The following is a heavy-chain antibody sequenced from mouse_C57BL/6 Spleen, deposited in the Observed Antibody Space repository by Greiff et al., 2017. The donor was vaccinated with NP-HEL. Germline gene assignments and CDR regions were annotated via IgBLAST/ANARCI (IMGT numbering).Heavy chain of an antibody. Sequence: DVKLVESGGGLVQPGGSLKLSCAASGFTFSDYYMYWVRQTPEKRLEWVAYISNGGGSTYYPDTVKGRFTISRDNAKNTLYLQMSRLKSEDTAMYYCARRGIYYGYYYAMDYWGQGTSVTVSS. CDR1: GFTFSDYY. CDR2: ISNGGGST. D-gene: IGHD2-1*01. V-gene: IGHV5-12*01. J-gene: IGHJ4*01. CDR3: ARRGIYYGYYYAMDY.